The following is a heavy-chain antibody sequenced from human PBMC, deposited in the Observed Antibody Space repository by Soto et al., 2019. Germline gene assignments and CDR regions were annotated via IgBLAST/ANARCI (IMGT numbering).Heavy chain of an antibody. D-gene: IGHD3-22*01. CDR3: ARVHYDSSGYYLLDS. Sequence: SETLSLTCTVSGGSISSYYWSWIRQPPGKGLEWIGYIYYSGSTNYNPSLKSRVTISVDTSKNQFSLKLSSVTAADTAVYYCARVHYDSSGYYLLDSWGQGTLVTVSS. CDR1: GGSISSYY. CDR2: IYYSGST. V-gene: IGHV4-59*01. J-gene: IGHJ4*02.